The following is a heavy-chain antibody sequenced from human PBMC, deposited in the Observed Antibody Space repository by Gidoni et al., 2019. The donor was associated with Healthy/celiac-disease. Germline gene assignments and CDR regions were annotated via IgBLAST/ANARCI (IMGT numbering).Heavy chain of an antibody. CDR2: ISSSSSYI. Sequence: EVQLVASGGGLVKPGGSLRLSCAASGFTFSSYSMNWVSQAPGKGLEWVSSISSSSSYIYYADSVKGRFTISRDNAKNSLYLQMNSLRAEDTAVYYCARDQYCGGDCYPYYFDYWGQGTLVTVSS. D-gene: IGHD2-21*01. J-gene: IGHJ4*02. CDR3: ARDQYCGGDCYPYYFDY. CDR1: GFTFSSYS. V-gene: IGHV3-21*01.